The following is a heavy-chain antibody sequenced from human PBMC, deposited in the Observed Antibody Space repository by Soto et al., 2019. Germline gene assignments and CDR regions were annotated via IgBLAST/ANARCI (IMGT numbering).Heavy chain of an antibody. CDR2: IYYSGST. D-gene: IGHD6-6*01. CDR1: GGSISSSSYY. CDR3: ARHEIAARGMRIEIWFDP. Sequence: SETLSLTCTVSGGSISSSSYYWGWIRQPPGKGLEWIGSIYYSGSTYYNPSLKSRVTISVDTSKNQFSLKLSSVTAAETAVYYCARHEIAARGMRIEIWFDPWGQGTLVTVSS. V-gene: IGHV4-39*01. J-gene: IGHJ5*02.